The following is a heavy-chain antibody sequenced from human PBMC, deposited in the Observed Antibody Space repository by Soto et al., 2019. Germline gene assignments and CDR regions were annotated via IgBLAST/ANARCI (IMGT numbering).Heavy chain of an antibody. V-gene: IGHV1-69*13. J-gene: IGHJ4*02. CDR3: ARVGGCSGGSCLIRGGFDY. D-gene: IGHD2-15*01. CDR2: IIPIFGTA. Sequence: SVKVSCKASGGTFSSYAISWVRQAPGQGLEWMGGIIPIFGTANYAQKFQGRVTITADESTSTAYMELSSLRSEDTAVYYCARVGGCSGGSCLIRGGFDYWGQGTLVTVSS. CDR1: GGTFSSYA.